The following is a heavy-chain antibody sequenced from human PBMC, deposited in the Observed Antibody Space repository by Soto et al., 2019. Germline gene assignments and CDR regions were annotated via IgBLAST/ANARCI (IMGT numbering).Heavy chain of an antibody. CDR1: GFTFSSYG. D-gene: IGHD6-19*01. J-gene: IGHJ6*01. Sequence: QVQLVESGGGVVQPGRSLRLSCAASGFTFSSYGMHWVRQAPGKGLEWVAVISYDGSNKYYADSVKGRFTISRDNSKNALYLQMNSLRSEDTAVYYCAKEVAGTSYYYYGMDVWGQGPTVAFSS. V-gene: IGHV3-30*18. CDR3: AKEVAGTSYYYYGMDV. CDR2: ISYDGSNK.